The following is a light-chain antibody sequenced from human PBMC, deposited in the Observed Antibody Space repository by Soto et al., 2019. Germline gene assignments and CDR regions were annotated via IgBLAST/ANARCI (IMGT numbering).Light chain of an antibody. Sequence: DIEMTQSPSTLSASVGDRVTITCRASQTISSWLAWYQQKPVKAPNLLIYDASSLESGVPSRFSGSGSGTEFTLTISSLQPDDFATYYCQQYHSYPLTFGGGTKVEIK. J-gene: IGKJ4*01. CDR3: QQYHSYPLT. V-gene: IGKV1-5*01. CDR2: DAS. CDR1: QTISSW.